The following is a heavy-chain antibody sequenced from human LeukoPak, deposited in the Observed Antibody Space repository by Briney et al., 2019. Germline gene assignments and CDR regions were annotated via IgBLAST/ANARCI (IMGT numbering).Heavy chain of an antibody. Sequence: GGSLRLFRAAAGFTFRNYARSWARQAPGPGLASVSAISVDGATTYYADSVKGRFTISRDNSMNTLYLQMNSLRAEDTAVYYCANHPPVTGSFDYWGQGTLVTVSS. V-gene: IGHV3-23*01. CDR2: ISVDGATT. CDR1: GFTFRNYA. D-gene: IGHD3-9*01. CDR3: ANHPPVTGSFDY. J-gene: IGHJ4*02.